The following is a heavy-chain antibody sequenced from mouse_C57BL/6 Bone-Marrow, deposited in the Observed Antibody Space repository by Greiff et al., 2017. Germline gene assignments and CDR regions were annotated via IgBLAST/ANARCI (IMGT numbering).Heavy chain of an antibody. J-gene: IGHJ2*01. Sequence: VQLQQPGAELVRPGTSVKLSCKASGYTFTSYWMHWVKQRPGQGLEWIGVIDPSDSYTNYNQKFKGKATLTVDTSSSTAYMQLSSLTSEDSAVYYCARGGRGYLDYWGQGTTLTVSS. CDR2: IDPSDSYT. D-gene: IGHD3-3*01. V-gene: IGHV1-59*01. CDR3: ARGGRGYLDY. CDR1: GYTFTSYW.